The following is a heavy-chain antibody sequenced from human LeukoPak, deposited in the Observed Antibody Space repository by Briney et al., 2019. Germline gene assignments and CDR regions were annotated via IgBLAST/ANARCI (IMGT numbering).Heavy chain of an antibody. CDR3: ARDAYYYDSSGYYAFDI. V-gene: IGHV1-46*01. CDR2: INPSGGST. Sequence: ASVKVSCTASGYTFTSYYMHWVRQAPGQGLEWMGIINPSGGSTSYAQKFQGRVTMTRDTSTSTVYMELSSLRSEDTAVYYCARDAYYYDSSGYYAFDIWGQGTMVTVSS. D-gene: IGHD3-22*01. J-gene: IGHJ3*02. CDR1: GYTFTSYY.